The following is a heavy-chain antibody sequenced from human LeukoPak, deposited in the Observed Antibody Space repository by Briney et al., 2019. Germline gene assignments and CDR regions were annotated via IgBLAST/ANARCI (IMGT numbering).Heavy chain of an antibody. CDR2: INHSGST. CDR1: GGPFRGFF. Sequence: SETLSLTCAVYGGPFRGFFWSWIRQPPGKGLEWIGEINHSGSTNYNPSLKSRVTISVDTSKNQFSLKLSSVTAADTAVYYCARLKPKNDYWGQGTLVTVSS. J-gene: IGHJ4*02. CDR3: ARLKPKNDY. V-gene: IGHV4-34*01.